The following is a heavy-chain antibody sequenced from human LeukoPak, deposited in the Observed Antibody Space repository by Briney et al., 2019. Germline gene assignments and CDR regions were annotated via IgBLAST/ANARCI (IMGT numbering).Heavy chain of an antibody. CDR3: ARDGTRYYDRPQAYYYYGMDV. V-gene: IGHV1-69*13. CDR2: IIPIFGTA. J-gene: IGHJ6*02. D-gene: IGHD3-22*01. Sequence: GASVKVSCKASGGTFSSYAISWVRQAPGQGLEWMGGIIPIFGTANHAQKFQGSVTITADESTSTAYMELSSLRSEDTAVYYCARDGTRYYDRPQAYYYYGMDVWGQGTTVTVSS. CDR1: GGTFSSYA.